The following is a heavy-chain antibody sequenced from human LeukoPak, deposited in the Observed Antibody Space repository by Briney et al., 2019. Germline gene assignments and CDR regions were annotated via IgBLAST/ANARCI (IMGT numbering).Heavy chain of an antibody. J-gene: IGHJ6*03. CDR2: ISAYNGNT. Sequence: ASVKVSCKASGYTFTSYGISWVRQAPGQGLESMGWISAYNGNTNYAQKLQGRVTMTTDTSTSTAYMELRSLRSDDSAVYYCARDRHIAAAVYYYYMDVWGKGTPVTVSS. CDR1: GYTFTSYG. V-gene: IGHV1-18*01. CDR3: ARDRHIAAAVYYYYMDV. D-gene: IGHD6-13*01.